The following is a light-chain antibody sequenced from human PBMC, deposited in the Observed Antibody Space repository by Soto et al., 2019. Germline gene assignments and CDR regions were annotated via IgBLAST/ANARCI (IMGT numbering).Light chain of an antibody. CDR2: DTS. CDR1: QSVNRK. V-gene: IGKV3-15*01. CDR3: QQYNNWPPIT. Sequence: EIVMTQSPGTLSVSPGERATLSCWASQSVNRKLAWYLQKPGQAPRLLIYDTSTRATSIPDRFSGSGSGTEFTLTISSLQSEDFAVYYCQQYNNWPPITFGQGTRLEI. J-gene: IGKJ5*01.